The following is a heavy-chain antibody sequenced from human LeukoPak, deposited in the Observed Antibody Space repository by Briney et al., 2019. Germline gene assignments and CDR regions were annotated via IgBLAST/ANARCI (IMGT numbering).Heavy chain of an antibody. V-gene: IGHV3-15*01. D-gene: IGHD3-10*01. CDR1: GITFSSYA. CDR3: TTDELMVRGVMHND. Sequence: PGGSLRLSCAASGITFSSYAMSWVRQAPGKGLEWVGRIKSKTDGGTTDYAAPVKGRFTISRDDSENTLFLQMNSLKTEDTAVYYCTTDELMVRGVMHNDWGQGTLVTVSS. J-gene: IGHJ4*02. CDR2: IKSKTDGGTT.